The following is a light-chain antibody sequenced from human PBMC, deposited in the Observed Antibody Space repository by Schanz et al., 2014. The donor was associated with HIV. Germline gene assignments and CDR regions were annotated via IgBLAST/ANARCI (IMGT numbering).Light chain of an antibody. CDR3: SSYTSSSTLV. CDR1: SSDVGGYNY. J-gene: IGLJ2*01. CDR2: AFS. V-gene: IGLV2-8*01. Sequence: QSALTQPPSASGSPGRLVTISCTGTSSDVGGYNYVSWYQQHPGHAPNLLLSAFSPRPSVVPDRFSGSKSGNTASLTISGLQAEDEADYYCSSYTSSSTLVFGGGTKLTVL.